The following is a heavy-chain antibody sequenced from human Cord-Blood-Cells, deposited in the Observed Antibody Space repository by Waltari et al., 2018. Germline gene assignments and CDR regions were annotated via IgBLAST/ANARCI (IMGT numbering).Heavy chain of an antibody. D-gene: IGHD3-9*01. CDR2: IIPIFGTA. CDR1: GGTFSSYA. Sequence: QVQLVQSGAEVKKPGSSVKVSCKASGGTFSSYAISWVRQAPGQGLEWMGAIIPIFGTANYAQKFQGRVTITADESTSTAYMELSSLRSEDTAVYYCASWGGYDILTGYYAFDIWGQGTMVTVSS. J-gene: IGHJ3*02. CDR3: ASWGGYDILTGYYAFDI. V-gene: IGHV1-69*01.